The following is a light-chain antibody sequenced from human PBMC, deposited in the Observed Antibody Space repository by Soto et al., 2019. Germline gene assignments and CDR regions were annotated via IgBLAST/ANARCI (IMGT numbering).Light chain of an antibody. CDR1: QSVSSSY. Sequence: EIVLTQSPGTLSLSPGERATLSCRASQSVSSSYLAWYQQKPGQAPRLLIYGASSRATGIPDRFSGSGSGTAFALPISRLEPEDFAVYYCQQYGSSPGTFGQGTKVEIK. CDR2: GAS. J-gene: IGKJ1*01. CDR3: QQYGSSPGT. V-gene: IGKV3-20*01.